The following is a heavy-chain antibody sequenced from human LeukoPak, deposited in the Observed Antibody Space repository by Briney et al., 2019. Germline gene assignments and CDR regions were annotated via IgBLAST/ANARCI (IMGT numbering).Heavy chain of an antibody. Sequence: GGSLRLSCAASGFTFSSYAMSWVRQAPSKELEWVSYISSSGSTIYYADSVKDRFTISRDNAKNSLYLQMNSLRAEDTAVYYCARVFNPISAAGHGAFDIWGQGTMVTVSS. J-gene: IGHJ3*02. CDR2: ISSSGSTI. CDR3: ARVFNPISAAGHGAFDI. CDR1: GFTFSSYA. D-gene: IGHD6-13*01. V-gene: IGHV3-48*03.